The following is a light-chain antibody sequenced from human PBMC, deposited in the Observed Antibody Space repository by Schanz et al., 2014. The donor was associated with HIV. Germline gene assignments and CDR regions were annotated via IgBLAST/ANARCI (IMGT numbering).Light chain of an antibody. Sequence: EIVLTQSPGSLSLSPGERATLSCRASQSVSSYLAWYQHKPGQAPRLLIYGASNRATGIPARFRGSGSGTDFTLTISSLEPEDFAVYYCQHRSYWGLTFGGGTKVEIK. J-gene: IGKJ4*01. CDR3: QHRSYWGLT. CDR1: QSVSSY. V-gene: IGKV3-11*01. CDR2: GAS.